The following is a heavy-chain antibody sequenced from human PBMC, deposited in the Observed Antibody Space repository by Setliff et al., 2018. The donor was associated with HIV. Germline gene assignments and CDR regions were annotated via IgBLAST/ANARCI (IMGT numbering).Heavy chain of an antibody. CDR1: GGSISSGGYS. J-gene: IGHJ5*02. CDR2: IYHSGST. D-gene: IGHD3-10*01. Sequence: SETLSLTCAVSGGSISSGGYSWSWIRQPPGKGLEWIGYIYHSGSTYYNPSLKSRVTISVDRSENQLSLKLSSVTAADTAVYYCARAQITMVRGVTPGWFDPWGQGTLVTVSS. CDR3: ARAQITMVRGVTPGWFDP. V-gene: IGHV4-30-2*01.